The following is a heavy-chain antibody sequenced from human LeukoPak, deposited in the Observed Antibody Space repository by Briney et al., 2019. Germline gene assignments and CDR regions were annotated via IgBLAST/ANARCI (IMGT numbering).Heavy chain of an antibody. CDR2: INPDSGFT. CDR3: APTAEAYTSWWKV. Sequence: GASVKVSCKASGYKFIDDYMHWVRQAPGQGLEFMGWINPDSGFTKYAQKFKGRVTMTRDTSISTAYLEVGSLTSDDTAVYYCAPTAEAYTSWWKVWGQGTLVTVSS. CDR1: GYKFIDDY. J-gene: IGHJ4*02. V-gene: IGHV1-2*02. D-gene: IGHD3-16*01.